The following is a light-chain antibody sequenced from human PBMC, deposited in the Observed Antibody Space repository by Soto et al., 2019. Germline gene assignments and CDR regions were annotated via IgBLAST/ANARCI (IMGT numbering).Light chain of an antibody. CDR1: QGIRND. CDR3: LQDYNSPQT. J-gene: IGKJ1*01. V-gene: IGKV1-6*01. CDR2: AAS. Sequence: AIQMTQSPSSLSASVGDRVTITCRASQGIRNDLGWYQQKPGKAPKLLIYAASSLQSGVPSRFSGSGSGTDFNLNISSLQPEDFATYYCLQDYNSPQTFGQGTKVEIK.